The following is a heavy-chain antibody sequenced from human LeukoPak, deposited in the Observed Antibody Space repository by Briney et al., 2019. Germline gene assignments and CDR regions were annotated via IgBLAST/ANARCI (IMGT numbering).Heavy chain of an antibody. V-gene: IGHV4-39*01. Sequence: PSETLSLTCTVSGGSISSRSDYWGWIRQTPGKGLEWIGNLDSSGSTYYNPSLKSRVTISVGTSKNQFSLNLRSVTAADTAIYFCSRSHDYGGLYFYYYMDVWGKGTTITVSS. D-gene: IGHD4-23*01. CDR2: LDSSGST. J-gene: IGHJ6*03. CDR3: SRSHDYGGLYFYYYMDV. CDR1: GGSISSRSDY.